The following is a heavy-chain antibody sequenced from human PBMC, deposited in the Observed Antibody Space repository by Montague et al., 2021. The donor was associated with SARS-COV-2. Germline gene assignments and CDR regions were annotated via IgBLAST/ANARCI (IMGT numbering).Heavy chain of an antibody. V-gene: IGHV2-70*11. CDR1: GFSLSTSGIC. Sequence: PALGKPTQTLTLTCTFSGFSLSTSGICVSWIRQPPGKALEWLARIDWDDDKYYSTSLKTRLTISKDTSKNQVVLTMTNMDPVDTATYYCARIRYDILTGYQTLFDYWGQGTLVTVSS. D-gene: IGHD3-9*01. J-gene: IGHJ4*02. CDR3: ARIRYDILTGYQTLFDY. CDR2: IDWDDDK.